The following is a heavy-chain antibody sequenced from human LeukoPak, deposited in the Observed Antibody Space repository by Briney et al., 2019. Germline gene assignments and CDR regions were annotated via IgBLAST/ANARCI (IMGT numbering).Heavy chain of an antibody. CDR3: ARAHPTYYDFWSGYYTDKGAFDI. CDR2: INHSGST. Sequence: SETLSLTCAVYGGSFSGYYWSWIRQPPGKGLEWIGEINHSGSTNYNPSLKSRVTISVDTSKNPFSLKLSSVTAADTAVYYCARAHPTYYDFWSGYYTDKGAFDIWGQGTMVTVSS. CDR1: GGSFSGYY. J-gene: IGHJ3*02. D-gene: IGHD3-3*01. V-gene: IGHV4-34*01.